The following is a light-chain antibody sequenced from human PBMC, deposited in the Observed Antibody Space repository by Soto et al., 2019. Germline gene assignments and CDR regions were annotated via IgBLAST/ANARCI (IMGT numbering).Light chain of an antibody. CDR3: AAWDDSLSGSYV. V-gene: IGLV1-47*01. Sequence: QAVLTQPPSACGTPGQGVTISCSGSSSNIGSNYVYWYQQLPGTAPKLLIYRNNQRPSGVPDRFSGSKSGTSASLAISGLRSEDEADYYCAAWDDSLSGSYVFGTGTKVTVL. CDR1: SSNIGSNY. J-gene: IGLJ1*01. CDR2: RNN.